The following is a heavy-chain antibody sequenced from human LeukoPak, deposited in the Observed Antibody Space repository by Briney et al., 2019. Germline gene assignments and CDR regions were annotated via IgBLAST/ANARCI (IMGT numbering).Heavy chain of an antibody. J-gene: IGHJ5*02. CDR1: GGSISSSSYY. CDR3: ARLYWEIRLDH. V-gene: IGHV4-39*01. CDR2: IYYSGST. D-gene: IGHD1-26*01. Sequence: SETLSLTCTVSGGSISSSSYYWGWIRQPPGKGLEWIGSIYYSGSTYYNPSLKSRVTISVDTSKNQFSLKLGSLTAADTAVYYCARLYWEIRLDHWGQGTLATVSS.